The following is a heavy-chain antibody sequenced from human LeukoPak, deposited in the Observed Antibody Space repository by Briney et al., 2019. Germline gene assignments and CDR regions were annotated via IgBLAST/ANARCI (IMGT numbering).Heavy chain of an antibody. D-gene: IGHD3-22*01. Sequence: ASVKVSCKASGYTFTGYYMHWVRQAPGQGLEWMGWINPNSGGTNYAQKFQGRVTMTRDTSISTAYMELSRLRSDDTAVYYCARGPSVERWLLRGGLAYWGQGTRVTVSS. J-gene: IGHJ4*02. CDR2: INPNSGGT. CDR1: GYTFTGYY. V-gene: IGHV1-2*02. CDR3: ARGPSVERWLLRGGLAY.